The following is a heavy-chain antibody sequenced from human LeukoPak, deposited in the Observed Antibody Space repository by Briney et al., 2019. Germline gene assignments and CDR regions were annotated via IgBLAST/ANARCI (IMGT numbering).Heavy chain of an antibody. CDR1: GFTFSSYD. V-gene: IGHV3-30*02. J-gene: IGHJ4*02. Sequence: PGGSLRLSCAASGFTFSSYDMHWVRQAPGKGLEWVAFIRYDGSNKYYADSVKGRFTISRDNSKNTLYLQMNTLRAEDTAVYYCARGWPPPAAGFDYWGQGTLVTVSS. CDR2: IRYDGSNK. D-gene: IGHD6-13*01. CDR3: ARGWPPPAAGFDY.